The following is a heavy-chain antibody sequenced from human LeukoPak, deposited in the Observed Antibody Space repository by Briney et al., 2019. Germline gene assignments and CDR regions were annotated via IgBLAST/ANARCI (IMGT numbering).Heavy chain of an antibody. J-gene: IGHJ4*02. CDR1: GFTFSSYT. Sequence: GGSLRLSCAASGFTFSSYTMNWVRQAPGKGLEWVSSISSGTGYIYYADSVRGRFTISRDNAKNSLYLQMDSLRAEDTAVYYCARAYSSGWFLFDYWGQGALVTVSS. V-gene: IGHV3-21*01. CDR2: ISSGTGYI. CDR3: ARAYSSGWFLFDY. D-gene: IGHD6-19*01.